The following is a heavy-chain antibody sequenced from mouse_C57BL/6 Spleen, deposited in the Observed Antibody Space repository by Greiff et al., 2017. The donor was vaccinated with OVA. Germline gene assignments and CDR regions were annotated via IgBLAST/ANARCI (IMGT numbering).Heavy chain of an antibody. CDR2: ISSGSSTI. Sequence: EVQLVESGGGLVKPGGSLKLSCAASGFTFSDYGMHWVRQAPEKGLEWVAYISSGSSTIYYADTVKGRFTISRDNAKNTLFLQMTSLRSEDTAMYYCARTYYGSSYVGPWFAYWGQGTLVTVSA. J-gene: IGHJ3*01. D-gene: IGHD1-1*01. CDR3: ARTYYGSSYVGPWFAY. CDR1: GFTFSDYG. V-gene: IGHV5-17*01.